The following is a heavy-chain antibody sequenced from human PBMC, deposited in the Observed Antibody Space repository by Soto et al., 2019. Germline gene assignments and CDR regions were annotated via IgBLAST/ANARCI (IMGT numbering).Heavy chain of an antibody. D-gene: IGHD6-6*01. J-gene: IGHJ4*03. Sequence: HPGGSLRLSCAASGFTFASYGIHWVRQAPGKGLEWVAVISYDGSNIYYAASVKGRFTISRDNAKNSLNLQMNSLRDEDTAVYYCARDELGGYFDYWGQGTLVTVSS. CDR2: ISYDGSNI. V-gene: IGHV3-30*03. CDR3: ARDELGGYFDY. CDR1: GFTFASYG.